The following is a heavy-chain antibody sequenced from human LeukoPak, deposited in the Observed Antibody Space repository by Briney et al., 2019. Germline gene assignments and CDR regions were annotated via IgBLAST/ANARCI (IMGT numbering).Heavy chain of an antibody. CDR2: IWRGGNYK. CDR3: VTDPPASGWASWS. D-gene: IGHD6-19*01. CDR1: GFNFETHA. Sequence: GGSLRLSCSASGFNFETHAMHWVRQAPGKGLEWVATIWRGGNYKFYADSVKGRFTILRDDSRSTLYLLMDSLRVDDTAVYHCVTDPPASGWASWSWGQGVLVTVSS. J-gene: IGHJ5*02. V-gene: IGHV3-33*03.